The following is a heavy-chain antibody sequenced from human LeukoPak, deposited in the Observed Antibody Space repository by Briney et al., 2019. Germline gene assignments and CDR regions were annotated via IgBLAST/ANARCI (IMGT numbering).Heavy chain of an antibody. D-gene: IGHD1-7*01. CDR1: GDSVSGGGYY. CDR2: ILYSGTT. V-gene: IGHV4-31*03. Sequence: SETLSLTCSVSGDSVSGGGYYWGWIRQHPGKGLEWIGYILYSGTTYHNPSLRSRIAMSVDPSKNQFSLKFKSVTAADTAVYYCVRAGNWHYKHWGQGMLVTVSS. CDR3: VRAGNWHYKH. J-gene: IGHJ1*01.